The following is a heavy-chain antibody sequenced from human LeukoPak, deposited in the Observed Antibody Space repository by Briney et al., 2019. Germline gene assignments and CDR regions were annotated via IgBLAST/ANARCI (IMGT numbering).Heavy chain of an antibody. J-gene: IGHJ4*02. D-gene: IGHD3-22*01. V-gene: IGHV3-48*01. Sequence: GGSLRLSCAASGFIFGGYSMNWVRQPPGKGLEWISYIGIDSGNTKYADSVKGRFTISRDSSKNTLYLQMNSLRAEDTAIYYCAKRGYYDSGALRAPFEYWGQGTLVTVSS. CDR2: IGIDSGNT. CDR1: GFIFGGYS. CDR3: AKRGYYDSGALRAPFEY.